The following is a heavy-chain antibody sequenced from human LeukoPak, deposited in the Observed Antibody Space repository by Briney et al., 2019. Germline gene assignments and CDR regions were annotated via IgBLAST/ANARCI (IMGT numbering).Heavy chain of an antibody. CDR2: IIPIFGTA. J-gene: IGHJ5*02. D-gene: IGHD1-14*01. CDR1: GGTFSSYA. Sequence: ASVKVSCKASGGTFSSYAISWVRQAPGQGLEWMGGIIPIFGTANYAQKFKGRVTITADESTSTAYMELSSLRSEDTAVYYCARDPRNGGPNWFDPWGQGTLVTVSS. V-gene: IGHV1-69*01. CDR3: ARDPRNGGPNWFDP.